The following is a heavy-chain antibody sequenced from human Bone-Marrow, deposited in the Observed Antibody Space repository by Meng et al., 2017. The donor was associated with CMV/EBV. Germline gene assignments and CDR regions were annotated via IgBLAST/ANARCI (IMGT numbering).Heavy chain of an antibody. V-gene: IGHV3-30-3*01. CDR1: GFTFSSYA. CDR2: ISYDGSNK. Sequence: GESLKISCAASGFTFSSYAMHWVRQAPGKGLEWVAVISYDGSNKYYADSVKGRFTISRDNSKNTLYLQMNSLRAEDTAVYYCARVLGVGATYAFDIWGQGTMVTVSS. J-gene: IGHJ3*02. D-gene: IGHD1-26*01. CDR3: ARVLGVGATYAFDI.